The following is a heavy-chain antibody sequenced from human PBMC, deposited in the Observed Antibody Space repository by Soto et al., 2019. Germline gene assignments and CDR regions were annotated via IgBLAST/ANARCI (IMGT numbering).Heavy chain of an antibody. D-gene: IGHD6-19*01. J-gene: IGHJ6*02. CDR1: GYTFTGYY. CDR3: ARDSSGWYDSNGIDV. Sequence: ASVKVSCKASGYTFTGYYMHWVRQAPGQGLEWMGWINPNSGGTNYAQKFQGWVTMTRDTSISTAYMELSRLRSDDTAVYYCARDSSGWYDSNGIDVWGQGTTVTVSS. CDR2: INPNSGGT. V-gene: IGHV1-2*04.